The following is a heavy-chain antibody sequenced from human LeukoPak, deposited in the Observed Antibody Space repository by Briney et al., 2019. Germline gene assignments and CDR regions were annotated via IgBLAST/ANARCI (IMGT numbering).Heavy chain of an antibody. J-gene: IGHJ4*02. CDR2: IWYDGSNK. CDR3: AREVHYGSGSYVDY. Sequence: PGGSLRLSCAASGFTFSSYGMHWVRQAPGKGLEWVAVIWYDGSNKYYADSVKGRFTISRDNSKNTLYLQMNSLRAEDTAVYYCAREVHYGSGSYVDYWGQGTLVTVSS. D-gene: IGHD3-10*01. V-gene: IGHV3-33*01. CDR1: GFTFSSYG.